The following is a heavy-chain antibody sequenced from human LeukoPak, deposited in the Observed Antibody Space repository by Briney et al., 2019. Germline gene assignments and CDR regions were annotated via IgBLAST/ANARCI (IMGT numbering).Heavy chain of an antibody. CDR3: ARDPPPTGTTVYYYYYMDV. V-gene: IGHV1-2*02. Sequence: ASVKVSCKASGYTFTGNYMHWLRQAPGQGLQWMGWINPNSGGTNYAQKFQGRVTMTRDTSISTAYMELSRLRSDDTAVYYCARDPPPTGTTVYYYYYMDVWGKGTTVTVSS. CDR1: GYTFTGNY. D-gene: IGHD1-1*01. J-gene: IGHJ6*03. CDR2: INPNSGGT.